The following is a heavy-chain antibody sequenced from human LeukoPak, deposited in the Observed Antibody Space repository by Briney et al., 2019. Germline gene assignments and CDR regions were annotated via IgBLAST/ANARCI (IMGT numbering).Heavy chain of an antibody. J-gene: IGHJ5*02. CDR2: MNPNSGNT. CDR1: GYTFTSYD. D-gene: IGHD6-13*01. CDR3: ARVSRHLGYSSSGWFDP. V-gene: IGHV1-8*01. Sequence: ASVTVSCKASGYTFTSYDINWVRQATGQGLGWMGWMNPNSGNTGYAQKFQGRVTMTRNTSISTAYMELSSLRSEDTAVYYCARVSRHLGYSSSGWFDPWGQGTLVTVSS.